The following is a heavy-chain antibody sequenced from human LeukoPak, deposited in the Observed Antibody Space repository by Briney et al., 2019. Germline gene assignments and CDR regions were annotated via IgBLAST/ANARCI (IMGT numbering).Heavy chain of an antibody. J-gene: IGHJ6*04. CDR3: ARGAMPGIAAAWDRGEYGMGV. V-gene: IGHV3-13*05. CDR2: IGTAGDP. D-gene: IGHD6-13*01. CDR1: GFTFSSYD. Sequence: GGSLRLSCAASGFTFSSYDMHWVRQATGKGLEWVSAIGTAGDPYYPGSVKVRFTISRENAKNSLYLQMNSLRAGDTAVYYCARGAMPGIAAAWDRGEYGMGVWGKGATVTVSS.